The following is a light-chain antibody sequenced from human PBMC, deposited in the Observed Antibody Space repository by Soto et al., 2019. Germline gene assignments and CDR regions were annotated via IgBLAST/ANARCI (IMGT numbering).Light chain of an antibody. CDR3: QLRSNWPPLT. CDR2: DAS. V-gene: IGKV3-11*01. Sequence: EIVLTQSPATLSLSPGERATLSCRASQSVSSYLAWYQQKPGQAPRLLIYDASNRATGIPARFSGSGSGTVFTLTISSLEPEDFAVYYCQLRSNWPPLTFGGGTKVEIK. CDR1: QSVSSY. J-gene: IGKJ4*01.